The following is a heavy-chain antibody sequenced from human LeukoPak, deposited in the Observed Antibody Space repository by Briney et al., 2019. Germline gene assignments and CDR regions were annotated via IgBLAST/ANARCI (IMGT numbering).Heavy chain of an antibody. CDR3: ARDSWELPDY. CDR1: GYTFSSYY. D-gene: IGHD1-26*01. V-gene: IGHV1-46*01. Sequence: ASVKVSCKASGYTFSSYYMHWVRQAPGQGLVWMGIINASGGSTNYAQKFQGRVTMTRDTSTSTVNMELSSLRSEDTAVYYCARDSWELPDYWGQGTLVIVSS. CDR2: INASGGST. J-gene: IGHJ4*02.